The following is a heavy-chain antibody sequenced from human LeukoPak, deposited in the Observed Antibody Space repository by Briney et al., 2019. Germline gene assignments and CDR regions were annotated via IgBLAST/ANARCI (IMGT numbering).Heavy chain of an antibody. V-gene: IGHV3-21*06. CDR3: ARDLQTGLAFDA. J-gene: IGHJ3*01. CDR1: GFGFSSGT. Sequence: PGGSLRLSCAASGFGFSSGTMNWVRQAPGKALEWVSSLSGSGRLVWYAASVKGQFTISRDNAANSLFLQMNSLRVEDTAVYYCARDLQTGLAFDAWGQGTVVAVSS. D-gene: IGHD7-27*01. CDR2: LSGSGRLV.